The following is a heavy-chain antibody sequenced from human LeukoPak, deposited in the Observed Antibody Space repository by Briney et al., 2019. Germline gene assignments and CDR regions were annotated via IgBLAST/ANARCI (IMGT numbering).Heavy chain of an antibody. J-gene: IGHJ4*02. CDR3: ARAAPHYGGNSLDY. CDR2: IGTAGDT. CDR1: GFTFSTYA. V-gene: IGHV3-13*01. D-gene: IGHD4-23*01. Sequence: PGGSLRLSCAASGFTFSTYAMSWVRQAPGKGLEWVSAIGTAGDTYYPGSVKGRFTISRENAKNSLYLQMNSLRAGDTAVYYCARAAPHYGGNSLDYWGQGTLVTVSS.